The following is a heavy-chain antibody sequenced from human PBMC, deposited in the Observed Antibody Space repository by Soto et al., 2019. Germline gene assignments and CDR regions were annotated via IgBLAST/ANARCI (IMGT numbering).Heavy chain of an antibody. CDR2: IKSKTDGGTT. V-gene: IGHV3-15*01. CDR1: GFTFSNAW. D-gene: IGHD1-20*01. CDR3: TTSSLYNWNMWDY. Sequence: EVQLVESGGGLVKPGGSLRLSCAASGFTFSNAWMSWVRQAPGKGLEWVGRIKSKTDGGTTDYAVPVKGRFTISRDDSKNTLYLQMNSLKTEDTAVYYCTTSSLYNWNMWDYWGQGTLVTVSS. J-gene: IGHJ4*02.